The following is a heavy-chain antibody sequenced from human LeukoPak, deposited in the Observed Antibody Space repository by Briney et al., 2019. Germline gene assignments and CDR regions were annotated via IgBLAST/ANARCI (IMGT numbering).Heavy chain of an antibody. Sequence: GGSLRLSCGASGFTFSTYGMHWVRQAPGQGLEWVAFIQYDGSNKYYSDSVKGRFTVSRDNSENTLYLQMNSLRAEDTAVYYCAKEPRRQNSGYELDYWGQGTLVTVSS. CDR2: IQYDGSNK. CDR1: GFTFSTYG. CDR3: AKEPRRQNSGYELDY. D-gene: IGHD5-12*01. J-gene: IGHJ4*02. V-gene: IGHV3-30*02.